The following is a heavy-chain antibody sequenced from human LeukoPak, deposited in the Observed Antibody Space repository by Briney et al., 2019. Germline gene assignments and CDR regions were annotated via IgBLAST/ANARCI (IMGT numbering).Heavy chain of an antibody. CDR1: GGSISSYY. J-gene: IGHJ5*02. CDR2: IYYSGST. D-gene: IGHD5-24*01. CDR3: AREGRDGYNYAS. Sequence: PSETLCLTCTVPGGSISSYYWSWIRKPPGKGREWFGYIYYSGSTNYNPSLKSRVTISVDTSKNQFSLKLSSVTAADTAVYYCAREGRDGYNYASWGQGTLITVSS. V-gene: IGHV4-59*01.